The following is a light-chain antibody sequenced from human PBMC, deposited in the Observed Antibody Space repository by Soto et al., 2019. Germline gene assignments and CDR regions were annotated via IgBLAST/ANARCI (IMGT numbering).Light chain of an antibody. CDR2: DVT. CDR3: SSYRRGSTYV. J-gene: IGLJ1*01. V-gene: IGLV2-14*01. Sequence: LTQPASVSGAPGQSITVSCTGTSSDVGGYNYVSWYQQYPGKVPRLMIYDVTNRPSGVSNRFSGSKSGNTASLTISGLQAEDEADYYCSSYRRGSTYVFGTGTKVTVL. CDR1: SSDVGGYNY.